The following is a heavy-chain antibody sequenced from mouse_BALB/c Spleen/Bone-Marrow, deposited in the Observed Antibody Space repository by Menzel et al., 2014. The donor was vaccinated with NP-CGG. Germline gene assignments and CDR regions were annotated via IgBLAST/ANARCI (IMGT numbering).Heavy chain of an antibody. CDR3: AMYYYGSSLFAY. Sequence: EVQLQQSGAELVKPGASVKLSCTASGFNIKDTYMHWVKQRPEQGLEWIGRIDPANGNTKYDPKFQGKATLTADTSSNTAYLQLSSLTSEDTAVYYCAMYYYGSSLFAYWGQGTLVPVSA. V-gene: IGHV14-3*02. CDR1: GFNIKDTY. J-gene: IGHJ3*01. CDR2: IDPANGNT. D-gene: IGHD1-1*01.